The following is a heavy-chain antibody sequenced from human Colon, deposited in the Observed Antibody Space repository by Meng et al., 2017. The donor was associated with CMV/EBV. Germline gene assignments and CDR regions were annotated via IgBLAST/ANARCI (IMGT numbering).Heavy chain of an antibody. D-gene: IGHD1-26*01. CDR2: INPNSGGT. J-gene: IGHJ4*02. CDR3: ARDGRPGSGSYYGDFDY. CDR1: YTFTGYY. Sequence: YTFTGYYRHWVRQAPGQGLEWMGWINPNSGGTNYAQKFQGRVTMTRDTSISTAYMELSRLRSDDTAVYYCARDGRPGSGSYYGDFDYWGQGTLVTVSS. V-gene: IGHV1-2*02.